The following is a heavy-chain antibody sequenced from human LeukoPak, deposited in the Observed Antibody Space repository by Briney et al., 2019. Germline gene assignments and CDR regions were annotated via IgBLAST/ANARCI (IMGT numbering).Heavy chain of an antibody. CDR1: GGSISSGSYY. V-gene: IGHV4-61*02. J-gene: IGHJ4*02. CDR2: IYTSGST. Sequence: SQTLSLTCTVSGGSISSGSYYWSWIRQPAGKGLEWIGRIYTSGSTNYNPSLKSRVTISLDTSKNQFSLKLSSVTAADTAVYYCARALRRGLAYYFDYRGQGTLVTVSS. CDR3: ARALRRGLAYYFDY. D-gene: IGHD3-10*01.